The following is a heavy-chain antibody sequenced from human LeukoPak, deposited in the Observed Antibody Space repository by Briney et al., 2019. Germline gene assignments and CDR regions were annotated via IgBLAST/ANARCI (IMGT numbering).Heavy chain of an antibody. J-gene: IGHJ3*02. Sequence: ASVKVSCKASGGTFSSYAISWVRQAPGQGLEWMGGIIPIFGTANYAQKFQGRVTITTDESTSTAYMELSSLRSEDTAVYYCASITGAWRRDAFDIWGQGTMVTVSS. V-gene: IGHV1-69*05. D-gene: IGHD1-20*01. CDR1: GGTFSSYA. CDR2: IIPIFGTA. CDR3: ASITGAWRRDAFDI.